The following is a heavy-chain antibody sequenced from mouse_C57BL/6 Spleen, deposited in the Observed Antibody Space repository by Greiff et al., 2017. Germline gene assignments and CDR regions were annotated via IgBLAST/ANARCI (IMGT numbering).Heavy chain of an antibody. D-gene: IGHD1-1*01. V-gene: IGHV1-53*01. J-gene: IGHJ4*01. CDR2: INPSNGGT. CDR1: GYTFTSYW. CDR3: ANIYGSSPYYYAMDY. Sequence: QVQLQQSGTELVKPGASVKLSCKASGYTFTSYWMHWVKQRPGQGLEWIGNINPSNGGTNYNEKFKSKATLTVDKSSSTAYMQLSSLTSEDSAVYYCANIYGSSPYYYAMDYWGQGTSVTVSS.